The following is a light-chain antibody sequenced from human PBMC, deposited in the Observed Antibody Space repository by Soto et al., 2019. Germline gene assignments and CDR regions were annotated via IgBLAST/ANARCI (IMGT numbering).Light chain of an antibody. CDR2: GAN. V-gene: IGKV1-39*01. Sequence: DIQLTQSPSSLSASVGDRITITCRSSQSISRYLNWYQQRPGTAPKVLIFGANSLQSGVPSRFSGRGSGTEFTLTITSLQPDDFATYYCHQYNSFSPWTFGQGTKVEVK. CDR3: HQYNSFSPWT. CDR1: QSISRY. J-gene: IGKJ1*01.